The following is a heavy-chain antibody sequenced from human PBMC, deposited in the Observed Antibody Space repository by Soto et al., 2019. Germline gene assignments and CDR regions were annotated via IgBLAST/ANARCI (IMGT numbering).Heavy chain of an antibody. CDR2: ISGSGGSA. J-gene: IGHJ3*01. D-gene: IGHD3-9*01. Sequence: GGSLRLSCAASGFTFTNYAMNWVRQAPGKGLECVSVISGSGGSAYYADSVKGRFTISRDNSKNTLYLQMNSLRAEDTAVYYCVKEGNDWDFWGRGTMVTVSS. CDR3: VKEGNDWDF. CDR1: GFTFTNYA. V-gene: IGHV3-23*01.